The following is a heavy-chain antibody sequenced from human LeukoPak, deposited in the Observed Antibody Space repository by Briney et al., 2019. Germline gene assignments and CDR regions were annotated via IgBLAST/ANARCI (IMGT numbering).Heavy chain of an antibody. CDR3: ARGISEYGSGSYYVGWFDP. D-gene: IGHD3-10*01. CDR1: GGSFSGYY. J-gene: IGHJ5*02. CDR2: INHSGST. V-gene: IGHV4-34*01. Sequence: SGTLSLTCAVYGGSFSGYYWSWIRQPPGKGLEWIGEINHSGSTNYNPSLKSRVTISVDTSKNQFSLKLSSVTAADTAVYYCARGISEYGSGSYYVGWFDPWGQGTLVTVSS.